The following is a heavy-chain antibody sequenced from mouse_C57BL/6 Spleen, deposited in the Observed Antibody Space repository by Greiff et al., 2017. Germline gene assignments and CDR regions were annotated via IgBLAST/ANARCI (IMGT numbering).Heavy chain of an antibody. Sequence: VQLQQSGAELVRPGSSVKMSCKTSGYTFTSYGINWVKQRPGQGLEWIGYIYIGNGSTEYNKKFKGKATLTSDTSSSTAYMQLSSLTSEDSAIYFCAREDYGSSYPSLDYWGQGTTLTVSS. V-gene: IGHV1-58*01. J-gene: IGHJ2*01. CDR3: AREDYGSSYPSLDY. D-gene: IGHD1-1*01. CDR1: GYTFTSYG. CDR2: IYIGNGST.